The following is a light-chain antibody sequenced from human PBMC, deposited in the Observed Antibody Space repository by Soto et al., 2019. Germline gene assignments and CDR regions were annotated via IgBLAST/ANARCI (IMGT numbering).Light chain of an antibody. CDR1: QSLGSNS. J-gene: IGKJ5*01. Sequence: ETVLTQSPGTLSLSPGETATLSCRASQSLGSNSLVWYQQKPGQPPRLLLSGVSNRATDIPDRFSGSGSGTDFTLTITRLESEDFAVYACQQYGNPPITFGQGTRLEIK. CDR2: GVS. CDR3: QQYGNPPIT. V-gene: IGKV3-20*01.